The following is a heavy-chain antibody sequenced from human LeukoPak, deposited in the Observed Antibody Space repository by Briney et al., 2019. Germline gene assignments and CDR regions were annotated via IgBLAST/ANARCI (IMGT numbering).Heavy chain of an antibody. J-gene: IGHJ3*02. D-gene: IGHD3-10*01. CDR1: GGSISSTNW. Sequence: SGTLSLTCAVSGGSISSTNWWSWVRQPPGKGLEWIGEIYHSGSTNYSPSLKSRVSISVDKSKNQFSLKLSSVTAADTAVYYCAKSNGYGLVDIWGQGTMVTVSS. CDR3: AKSNGYGLVDI. V-gene: IGHV4-4*02. CDR2: IYHSGST.